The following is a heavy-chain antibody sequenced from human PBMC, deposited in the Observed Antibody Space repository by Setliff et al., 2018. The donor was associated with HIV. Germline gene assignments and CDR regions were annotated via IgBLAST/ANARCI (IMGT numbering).Heavy chain of an antibody. J-gene: IGHJ4*02. D-gene: IGHD5-18*01. Sequence: SETLSLTCTVSGGSISSSSYYWGWVRQPPGKGLEWIGSMYYSGSTYYTPSLKSRITISLDTSQNQFALRMRSVTAADTAVYYCARVFVDTAVLRVLEYYFDSWGRGTLVTVSS. CDR2: MYYSGST. V-gene: IGHV4-39*06. CDR3: ARVFVDTAVLRVLEYYFDS. CDR1: GGSISSSSYY.